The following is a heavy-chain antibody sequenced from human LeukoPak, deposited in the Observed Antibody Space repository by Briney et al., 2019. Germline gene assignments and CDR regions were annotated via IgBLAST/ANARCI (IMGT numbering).Heavy chain of an antibody. CDR1: GGSISSSSYY. CDR2: IYYSGST. CDR3: ARHLHYYYMDV. V-gene: IGHV4-39*01. J-gene: IGHJ6*03. Sequence: TSETLSLTCTVSGGSISSSSYYWGWIRQPPGRGLEWIESIYYSGSTYYNPSLKRRVTISVDTSKNQFSLKLSSVTAADTAVYYCARHLHYYYMDVWGKGTTVTVSS.